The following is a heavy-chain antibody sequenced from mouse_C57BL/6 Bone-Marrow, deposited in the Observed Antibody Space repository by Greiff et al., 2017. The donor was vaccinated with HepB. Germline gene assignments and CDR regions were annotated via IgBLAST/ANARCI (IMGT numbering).Heavy chain of an antibody. CDR1: GYTFTDYN. Sequence: EVQLQQSGPELVKPGASVKIPCKASGYTFTDYNMDWVKQSHGKSLEWIGDINPNNGGTIYNQKFKGKATLTVDKSSSTAYMELRSLTSEDTAVYYCARRGYGYDLAMDYWGQGTSVTVSS. CDR2: INPNNGGT. V-gene: IGHV1-18*01. D-gene: IGHD2-2*01. CDR3: ARRGYGYDLAMDY. J-gene: IGHJ4*01.